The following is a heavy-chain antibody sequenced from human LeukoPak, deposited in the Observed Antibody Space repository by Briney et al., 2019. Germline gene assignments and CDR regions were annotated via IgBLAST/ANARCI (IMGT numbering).Heavy chain of an antibody. CDR1: GFTFSSYW. Sequence: GGSLRLSCAASGFTFSSYWMHWVRQAPGKGLMWVSRINSDGSSTSYADSVKGRFTISRDNAKNTLYLQMNSLRAEDTAVYYCAREAAPFEYSSSRRTYYFDYWGQGTLVTVSS. CDR2: INSDGSST. CDR3: AREAAPFEYSSSRRTYYFDY. D-gene: IGHD6-6*01. J-gene: IGHJ4*02. V-gene: IGHV3-74*01.